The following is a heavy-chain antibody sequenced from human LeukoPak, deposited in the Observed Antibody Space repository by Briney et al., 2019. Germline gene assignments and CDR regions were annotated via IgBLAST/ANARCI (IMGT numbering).Heavy chain of an antibody. CDR2: IYTSGST. J-gene: IGHJ5*02. D-gene: IGHD2-21*02. V-gene: IGHV4-61*05. CDR1: GGSISSSSYY. CDR3: ARGSPLAYCGGDCYSNWFDP. Sequence: SETLSLTCTVSGGSISSSSYYWGWIRQPPGKGLEWIGRIYTSGSTNYNPSLKSRVTMSVDTSKNQFSLKLSSVTAADTAVYYCARGSPLAYCGGDCYSNWFDPWGQGTLVTVSS.